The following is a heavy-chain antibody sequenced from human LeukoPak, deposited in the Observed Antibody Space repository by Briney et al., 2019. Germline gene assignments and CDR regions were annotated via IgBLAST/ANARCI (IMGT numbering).Heavy chain of an antibody. CDR2: FDPEDGET. D-gene: IGHD6-19*01. CDR3: ATALMSSSGWSDAFDI. J-gene: IGHJ3*02. V-gene: IGHV1-24*01. Sequence: ASVKVSCKVSGYTLTELSMHWVRRAPGKGLEWMGGFDPEDGETIYAQRFQGRVTMTEDTSTDTAYMELSSLRSEDTAVYYCATALMSSSGWSDAFDIWGQGTMVTVSS. CDR1: GYTLTELS.